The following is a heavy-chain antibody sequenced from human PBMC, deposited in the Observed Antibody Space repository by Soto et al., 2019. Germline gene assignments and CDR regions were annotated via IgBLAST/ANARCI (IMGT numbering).Heavy chain of an antibody. CDR3: ARAWFGFLEWLPDFDY. D-gene: IGHD3-3*01. Sequence: GASVKVSCKASGYTFTSYGISWVRQAPGQGLEWMGWISAYNGNTNYAQKLQGRVTMTTDTSTSTAYMELRSLRSDDTVVYYCARAWFGFLEWLPDFDYWGQGTLVTVSS. J-gene: IGHJ4*02. CDR1: GYTFTSYG. CDR2: ISAYNGNT. V-gene: IGHV1-18*01.